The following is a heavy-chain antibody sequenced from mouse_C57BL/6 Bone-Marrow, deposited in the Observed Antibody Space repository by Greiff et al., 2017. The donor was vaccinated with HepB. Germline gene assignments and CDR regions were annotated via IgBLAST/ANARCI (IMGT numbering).Heavy chain of an antibody. J-gene: IGHJ4*01. CDR2: IDPSDSYT. CDR1: GYTFTSYW. Sequence: QVQLQQPGAELVMPGASVKLSCKASGYTFTSYWMHWVKQRPGQGLEWIGEIDPSDSYTNYNQKFKGKSTLTVDKSSSTAYMQLSSLTSEDSAVYDCVRGLLRAMDYWGQGTSVTVSS. D-gene: IGHD2-3*01. V-gene: IGHV1-69*01. CDR3: VRGLLRAMDY.